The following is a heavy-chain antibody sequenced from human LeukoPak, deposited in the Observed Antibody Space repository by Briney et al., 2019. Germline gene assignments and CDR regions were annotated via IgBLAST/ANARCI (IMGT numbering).Heavy chain of an antibody. CDR2: IIPILGIA. J-gene: IGHJ4*02. Sequence: GASVKVSCKASRGTFSSYTISWVRQAPGQGLEWMGRIIPILGIANYAQKFQGRVTITADKSTSTAYMELSSLRSEDTAVYYCAREGDMTPFDYWGQGTLVTVSS. CDR3: AREGDMTPFDY. CDR1: RGTFSSYT. V-gene: IGHV1-69*04.